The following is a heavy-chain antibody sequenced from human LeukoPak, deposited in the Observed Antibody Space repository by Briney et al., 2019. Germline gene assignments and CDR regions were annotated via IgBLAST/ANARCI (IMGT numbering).Heavy chain of an antibody. V-gene: IGHV3-9*01. J-gene: IGHJ4*02. CDR2: ISWNSGSI. CDR3: AKTSRTKTSSWYYSFDY. D-gene: IGHD6-13*01. Sequence: GRSLRLSCAASGFTFDDYAMHWVRQAPGKGLEWVSGISWNSGSISYADSVKGRFTISRDNAKNSLYLQMNSLRAEDTALYYCAKTSRTKTSSWYYSFDYWGQGTLVTVSS. CDR1: GFTFDDYA.